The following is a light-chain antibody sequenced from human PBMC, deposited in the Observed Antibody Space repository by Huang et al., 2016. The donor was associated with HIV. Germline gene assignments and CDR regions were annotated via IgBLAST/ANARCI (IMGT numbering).Light chain of an antibody. Sequence: EIVMTQSPATLSLSPAERATLSCRASQSVNSKLAWYQQKPGHAARLLICGASTRATGGPGRFSGSGSGTEFTLTISSLQSEDFSVYYCRQYSKWPPNTFGQGTKLESK. J-gene: IGKJ2*01. V-gene: IGKV3-15*01. CDR3: RQYSKWPPNT. CDR1: QSVNSK. CDR2: GAS.